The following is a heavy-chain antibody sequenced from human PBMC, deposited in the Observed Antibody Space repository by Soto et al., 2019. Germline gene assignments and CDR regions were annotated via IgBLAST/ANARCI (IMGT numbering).Heavy chain of an antibody. J-gene: IGHJ4*02. CDR3: ARGGQKDRITGTTNY. V-gene: IGHV1-8*01. CDR2: MNPNSGKT. D-gene: IGHD1-7*01. Sequence: QVQLVQSGAEVKKPGASVKVSCKASGYTFTSYDINWVRQATGQGREWMGWMNPNSGKTGYAQKFQGRVTMTRNTSRSTAYMELSSLGSEDTAVYYCARGGQKDRITGTTNYWGQGTLVTVSS. CDR1: GYTFTSYD.